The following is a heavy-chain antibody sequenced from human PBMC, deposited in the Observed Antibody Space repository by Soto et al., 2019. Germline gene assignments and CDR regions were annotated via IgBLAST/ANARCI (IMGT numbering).Heavy chain of an antibody. J-gene: IGHJ5*02. CDR1: GASFSGYY. CDR2: INHSGST. CDR3: ARGGYSSSWYSANWFDP. D-gene: IGHD6-13*01. V-gene: IGHV4-34*01. Sequence: SETLSPTCAVYGASFSGYYWSWIRHPPGKGLEWIGEINHSGSTNYNPSLKRRVPISVDTSKNQFSLKLSSVTAADAAVYYCARGGYSSSWYSANWFDPWGQGTLVTVSS.